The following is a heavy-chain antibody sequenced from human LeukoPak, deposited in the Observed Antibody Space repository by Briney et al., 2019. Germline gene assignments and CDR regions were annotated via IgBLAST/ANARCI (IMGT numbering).Heavy chain of an antibody. V-gene: IGHV1-69*04. Sequence: SVKVSCKASGGTFISYAISWVRQAPGQGREWMGRIIPILGIANYAQKFQGRVTITADKSTSTAYMELSSLRSEDTAVYYCARDQSKLGFDYWGQGTLVTVSS. J-gene: IGHJ4*02. CDR1: GGTFISYA. CDR2: IIPILGIA. D-gene: IGHD3-16*01. CDR3: ARDQSKLGFDY.